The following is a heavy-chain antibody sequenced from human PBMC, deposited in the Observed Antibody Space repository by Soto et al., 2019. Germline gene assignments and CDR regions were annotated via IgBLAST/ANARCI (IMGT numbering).Heavy chain of an antibody. V-gene: IGHV3-30-3*01. D-gene: IGHD3-22*01. CDR2: ISYDGSNK. CDR1: GFTFSSYA. CDR3: ARMDGSGYYGSYFDY. Sequence: QVQLVESGGGVVQPGRSLRLSFAASGFTFSSYAMHWVRQAPGKGLEWVAIISYDGSNKYYADSVKGRFTISGDNSKSTLFLQMNSLRAEDTAVYYCARMDGSGYYGSYFDYWGQGTLVTVSS. J-gene: IGHJ4*02.